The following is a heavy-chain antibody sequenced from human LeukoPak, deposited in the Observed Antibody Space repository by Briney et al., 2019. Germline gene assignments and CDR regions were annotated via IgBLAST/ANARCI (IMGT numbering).Heavy chain of an antibody. CDR1: GYTLTTYY. Sequence: ASVKVSRKASGYTLTTYYMHWVRQAPGQGLEWMGIINPGGGSTSYAQKFQGRVTMTTDTSTSTVYMEVSSLRSEDTAVYYCARALVSLNSRPFDYWGQGTLVTVSS. V-gene: IGHV1-46*01. J-gene: IGHJ4*02. CDR2: INPGGGST. CDR3: ARALVSLNSRPFDY. D-gene: IGHD4-23*01.